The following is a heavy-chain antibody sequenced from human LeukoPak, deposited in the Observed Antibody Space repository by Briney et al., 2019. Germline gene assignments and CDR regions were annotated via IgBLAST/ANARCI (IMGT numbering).Heavy chain of an antibody. J-gene: IGHJ4*02. D-gene: IGHD3-22*01. Sequence: GGSLRLSCAASGFIFSNYDMHWVRQATGKGLEWVSAIGTAGDTYYPGSVKGRFTMSRENIKNSMYLQMNSLRAGDTAVYYCEADDSSHDYWGQGTLVTVSS. V-gene: IGHV3-13*01. CDR1: GFIFSNYD. CDR2: IGTAGDT. CDR3: EADDSSHDY.